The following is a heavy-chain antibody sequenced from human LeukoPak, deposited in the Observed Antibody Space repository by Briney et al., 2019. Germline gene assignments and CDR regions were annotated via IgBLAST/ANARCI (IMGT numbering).Heavy chain of an antibody. D-gene: IGHD3-3*01. CDR2: ISSGSSYI. CDR1: GFTFSNYY. V-gene: IGHV3-21*01. CDR3: ARADYDFWSGYSSFDY. J-gene: IGHJ4*02. Sequence: GGSLRLSCAASGFTFSNYYMNWVRQAPGKGLEWVSSISSGSSYIYYADSLKGRFTISRDNAQNSLYLQMNSLRAEDTAVYYCARADYDFWSGYSSFDYWGQGTLVTVSS.